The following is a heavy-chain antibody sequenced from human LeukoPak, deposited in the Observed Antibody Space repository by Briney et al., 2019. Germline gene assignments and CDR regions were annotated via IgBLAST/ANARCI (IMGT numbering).Heavy chain of an antibody. CDR3: ARGKEVITMLRGLKPGYYFDY. CDR2: IYYSGTT. Sequence: SETLSLTCTVSGGSISSSSYYWGWIRQPPGKGLEWIGNIYYSGTTYYNPSLKSRVTISVDTSKNQFSLKLTSMTAADTAVYYCARGKEVITMLRGLKPGYYFDYWGQGTLVTVSS. D-gene: IGHD3-10*01. J-gene: IGHJ4*02. CDR1: GGSISSSSYY. V-gene: IGHV4-39*07.